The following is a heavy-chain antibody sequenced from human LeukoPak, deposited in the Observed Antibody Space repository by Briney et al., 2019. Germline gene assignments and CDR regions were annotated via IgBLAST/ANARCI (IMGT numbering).Heavy chain of an antibody. CDR3: ARGGARLYGMDV. Sequence: PSETPSLTCTVSGGFVSSNYWSWIRQPPRKGLEWIGYIYYSGSTNYNPSLKSRVTISEDTSKNQFSLKLTSVTAADTAVYYCARGGARLYGMDVWGQGTTVTVSS. V-gene: IGHV4-59*02. CDR1: GGFVSSNY. CDR2: IYYSGST. J-gene: IGHJ6*02. D-gene: IGHD4/OR15-4a*01.